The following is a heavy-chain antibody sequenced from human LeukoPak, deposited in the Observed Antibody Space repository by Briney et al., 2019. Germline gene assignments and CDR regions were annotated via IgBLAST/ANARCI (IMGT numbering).Heavy chain of an antibody. CDR3: AKDKGSGWNYYYYYMDV. CDR1: GFTFDDYA. V-gene: IGHV3-43*02. Sequence: PGRSLRLSCAASGFTFDDYAMHWVRQAPGKGLEWVSLISGDGGSTYYADSVKGRFTISRDNSKNSLYLQMNSLRTEDTALYYCAKDKGSGWNYYYYYMDVWGKGTTVTVSS. CDR2: ISGDGGST. D-gene: IGHD6-19*01. J-gene: IGHJ6*03.